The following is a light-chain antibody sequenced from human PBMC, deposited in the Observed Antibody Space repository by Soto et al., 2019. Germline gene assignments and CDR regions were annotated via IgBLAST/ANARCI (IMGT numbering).Light chain of an antibody. V-gene: IGLV2-14*01. Sequence: QSALTQPASVSGSPGQSITISCTGTSSDVGGYNYVSWYQQHPGKAPKLMIHDVSNRPSGVSDRFSGSKSGNTASLTISGLPAEDEADYYCSSYTGSSTWVFGGGTKLTVL. CDR3: SSYTGSSTWV. CDR2: DVS. J-gene: IGLJ3*02. CDR1: SSDVGGYNY.